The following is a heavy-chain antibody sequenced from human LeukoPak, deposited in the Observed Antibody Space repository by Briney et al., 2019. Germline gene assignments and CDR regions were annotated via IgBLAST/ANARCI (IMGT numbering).Heavy chain of an antibody. D-gene: IGHD2-2*01. Sequence: SETLSLTCTVSGGSISSYYWSWIRQPPGKGLEWIGYIYYSGSTNYNPSLKSRVTISVDTSKNQFSLKLSSVTAADTAVYYCARGVVPYYFDYWGQGTLVTVSS. CDR2: IYYSGST. V-gene: IGHV4-59*01. J-gene: IGHJ4*02. CDR1: GGSISSYY. CDR3: ARGVVPYYFDY.